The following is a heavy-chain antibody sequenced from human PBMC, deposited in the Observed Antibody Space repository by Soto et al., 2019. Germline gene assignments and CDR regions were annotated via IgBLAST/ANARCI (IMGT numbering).Heavy chain of an antibody. V-gene: IGHV6-1*01. D-gene: IGHD6-19*01. Sequence: PLQTLSLTCAISGVSVSSNNAAWNWIRQSPSRGLEWLGRTYYRSKWYNDYAVSVKSRITINPDTSKNQFSLQLNSVTPEDTAVYYCARGVAAPTWGNDYGMDVWGQGTTVTVSS. J-gene: IGHJ6*02. CDR3: ARGVAAPTWGNDYGMDV. CDR2: TYYRSKWYN. CDR1: GVSVSSNNAA.